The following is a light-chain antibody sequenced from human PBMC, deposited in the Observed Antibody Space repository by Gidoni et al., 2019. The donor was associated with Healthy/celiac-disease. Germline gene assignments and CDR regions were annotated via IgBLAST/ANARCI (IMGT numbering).Light chain of an antibody. V-gene: IGKV1-8*01. CDR2: AAS. CDR1: QGISSY. J-gene: IGKJ1*01. CDR3: QQDYSYPLT. Sequence: GDRVTITCRASQGISSYLAWYQQKPGKAPKLLIYAASTLQSGVPSRFSGSGSGTDFTLTISCLQSEDFATYYCQQDYSYPLTFGQGTKVEIK.